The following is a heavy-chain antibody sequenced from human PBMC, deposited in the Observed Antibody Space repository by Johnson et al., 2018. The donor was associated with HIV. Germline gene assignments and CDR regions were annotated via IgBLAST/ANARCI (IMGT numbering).Heavy chain of an antibody. V-gene: IGHV3-66*01. CDR2: IYGGGIT. Sequence: VQLVESGGGFVQPGGSLRLSCAASGFNVSSDYMNWVRQVPGKGLEWVSLIYGGGITYNADSVKGRFTISRDNFKNTLYLQMNSLRVEDTAVYYCARDPFPRFYAFDVWGQGTMVIVSS. CDR1: GFNVSSDY. J-gene: IGHJ3*01. CDR3: ARDPFPRFYAFDV.